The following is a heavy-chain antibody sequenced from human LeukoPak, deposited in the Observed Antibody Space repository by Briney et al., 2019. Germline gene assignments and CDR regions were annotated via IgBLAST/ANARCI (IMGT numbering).Heavy chain of an antibody. CDR2: IYYSGST. CDR1: GGSISSYY. Sequence: SETLSLTCTVSGGSISSYYWSWIRQPPGKGLEWIGYIYYSGSTNYNPSLKSRVTISVDTSKNQFSLKLSSVTAADTAVYYCARFNKRYSSSWYGADYWGQGTLVTVSS. J-gene: IGHJ4*02. V-gene: IGHV4-59*01. CDR3: ARFNKRYSSSWYGADY. D-gene: IGHD6-13*01.